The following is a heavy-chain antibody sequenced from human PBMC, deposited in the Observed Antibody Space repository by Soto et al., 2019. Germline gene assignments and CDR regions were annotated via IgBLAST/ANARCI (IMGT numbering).Heavy chain of an antibody. D-gene: IGHD3-10*01. V-gene: IGHV3-48*03. J-gene: IGHJ6*02. CDR3: ARENQESWSYYYGMDV. Sequence: GGSLRLSCAASGFTFSSYEMNWFRQAPGKGLEWVSYISSSGSTIYYADSVKGRFTISRDNAKNSLYLQMNSLRAEDTAVYYCARENQESWSYYYGMDVWGQGTTVTVSS. CDR2: ISSSGSTI. CDR1: GFTFSSYE.